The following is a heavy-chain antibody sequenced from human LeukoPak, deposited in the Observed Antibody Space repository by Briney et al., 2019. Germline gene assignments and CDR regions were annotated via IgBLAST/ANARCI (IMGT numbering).Heavy chain of an antibody. CDR3: ASLTLELKKGYWYFDL. D-gene: IGHD3-10*01. CDR2: ISAYNGNT. CDR1: GYTFTSYG. Sequence: ASVKVSCKASGYTFTSYGISWVRQAPGQGLEWMGWISAYNGNTNYAQKLQGRVTMTTDTSTSTAYMELSSLRSEDTAVYYCASLTLELKKGYWYFDLWGRGTLVTVSS. V-gene: IGHV1-18*01. J-gene: IGHJ2*01.